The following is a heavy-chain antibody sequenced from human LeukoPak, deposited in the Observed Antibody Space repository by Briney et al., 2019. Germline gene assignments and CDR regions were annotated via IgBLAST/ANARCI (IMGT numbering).Heavy chain of an antibody. J-gene: IGHJ4*02. Sequence: PGGSLRLSCAASGVTFSNYGMHWVRQAPGKGLEWVAFISYDGNDQYYADSVKGRLTISRDNSKNTLYLQTNSPRPEDTAVYYCAKTVNFYDSRRLDYWGQGALVTVSS. CDR3: AKTVNFYDSRRLDY. CDR1: GVTFSNYG. V-gene: IGHV3-30*18. CDR2: ISYDGNDQ. D-gene: IGHD3-22*01.